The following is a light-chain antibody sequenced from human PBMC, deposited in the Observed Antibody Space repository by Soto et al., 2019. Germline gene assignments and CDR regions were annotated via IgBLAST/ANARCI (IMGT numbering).Light chain of an antibody. J-gene: IGKJ1*01. Sequence: EIVMTQSPATLSVSPGERATLSCRASQSISSNLAWYQQKPGQAPRLLIYGASTRSTDISPRFSGSGSGTECTLTISSLQSEDFAVYYCQQYNNWPPWTFGQGTKVEIK. CDR3: QQYNNWPPWT. CDR2: GAS. V-gene: IGKV3-15*01. CDR1: QSISSN.